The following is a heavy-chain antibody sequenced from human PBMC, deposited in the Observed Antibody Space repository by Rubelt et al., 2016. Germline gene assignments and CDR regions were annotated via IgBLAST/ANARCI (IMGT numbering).Heavy chain of an antibody. Sequence: QVQLQESGPGLVKPSQTLSLTCTVSGGSMSTYYWSWIRQPPGKGLEWIGYMYYSGSTNYNPSLKRGVTISMDTSKNQFFLKLSAVTAADTAVYYCATSGGNGGDFDYWGQGTLVTVSS. CDR1: GGSMSTYY. CDR2: MYYSGST. D-gene: IGHD4-23*01. J-gene: IGHJ4*02. V-gene: IGHV4-59*01. CDR3: ATSGGNGGDFDY.